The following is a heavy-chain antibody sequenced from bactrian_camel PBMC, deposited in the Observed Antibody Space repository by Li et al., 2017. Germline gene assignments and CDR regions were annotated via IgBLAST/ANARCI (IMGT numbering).Heavy chain of an antibody. CDR2: SIHADGST. Sequence: HVQLVESGGGSVQAGGSLSLSCAVSGYTYSKYCLRWFRQSPRQEREGVGSIHADGSTSYAETVKGRFTISKDNVKNTLYLQMNSLQPEDTATYYCAYDPGASHCSDATWTAATLGIFWGQGTQVTVS. CDR1: GYTYSKYC. CDR3: AYDPGASHCSDATWTAATLGIF. J-gene: IGHJ4*01. D-gene: IGHD4*01. V-gene: IGHV3S26*01.